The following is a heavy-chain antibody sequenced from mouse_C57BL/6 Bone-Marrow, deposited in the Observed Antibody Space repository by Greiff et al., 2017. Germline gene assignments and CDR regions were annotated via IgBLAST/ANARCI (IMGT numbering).Heavy chain of an antibody. V-gene: IGHV5-16*01. J-gene: IGHJ3*01. Sequence: EVQLMESEGGLVQPGSSMKLSCTASGFTFSDYYMAWVRQVPEKGLEWVANINYDGSSTYYLDSLKSRFIISRDNAKNILYLQMSSLKSEDTATYYCAREGDYYGYDGAWFAYWGQGTLVTVSA. CDR1: GFTFSDYY. D-gene: IGHD2-2*01. CDR2: INYDGSST. CDR3: AREGDYYGYDGAWFAY.